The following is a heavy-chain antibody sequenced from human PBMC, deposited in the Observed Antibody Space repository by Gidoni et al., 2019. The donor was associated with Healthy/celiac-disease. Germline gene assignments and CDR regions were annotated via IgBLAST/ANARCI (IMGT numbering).Heavy chain of an antibody. D-gene: IGHD1-26*01. CDR1: GYTFTSYY. V-gene: IGHV1-46*01. J-gene: IGHJ3*02. CDR3: ARARKFIVGAGGDAFDI. Sequence: QVQLVQSGAEVKKPGASVKVSCKASGYTFTSYYMHWVRQAPGQGLEWMGIINPSGGSTSYAQKFQGRVTMTRDTSTSTVYMELSSLRSEDTAVYYCARARKFIVGAGGDAFDIWGQGTMVTVSS. CDR2: INPSGGST.